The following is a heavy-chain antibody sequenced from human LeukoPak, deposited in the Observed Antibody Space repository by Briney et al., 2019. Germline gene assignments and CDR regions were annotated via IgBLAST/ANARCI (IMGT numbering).Heavy chain of an antibody. CDR1: GFTVSSNY. CDR3: AIRGRYYDFWSGIVDY. J-gene: IGHJ4*02. D-gene: IGHD3-3*01. V-gene: IGHV3-53*05. Sequence: GGSLRLSCAASGFTVSSNYMSWVRQAPGKGLEWVSVIYSGGSTYYADSVKGRFTISRDNSKNTLYLQTNSLRAEDTAVYYCAIRGRYYDFWSGIVDYWGQGTLVTVSS. CDR2: IYSGGST.